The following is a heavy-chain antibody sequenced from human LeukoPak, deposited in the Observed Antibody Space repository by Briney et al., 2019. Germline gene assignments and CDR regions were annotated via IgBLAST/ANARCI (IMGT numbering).Heavy chain of an antibody. CDR3: AKDMITFGGVIVTALFDY. J-gene: IGHJ4*02. CDR2: ISYDGSDK. D-gene: IGHD3-16*02. CDR1: GFTFSSYA. V-gene: IGHV3-30*04. Sequence: GGSLRLSCAASGFTFSSYAMHWVRQAPGKGLEWVAVISYDGSDKHYADSVKGRFTISRDNSKNTLYLQMNSLRAEDTAVYYCAKDMITFGGVIVTALFDYWGQGTLVTVSS.